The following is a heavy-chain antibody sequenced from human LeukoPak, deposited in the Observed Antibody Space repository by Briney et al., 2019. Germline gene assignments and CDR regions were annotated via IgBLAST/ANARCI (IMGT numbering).Heavy chain of an antibody. D-gene: IGHD3-10*01. CDR3: ARQGDYYGSGSYYSYAYFDY. CDR2: IYYIGST. CDR1: GGSISSSSYY. J-gene: IGHJ4*02. Sequence: AETETLTCTVSGGSISSSSYYWGWIRQPPGKGLEWIGCIYYIGSTHYNPSLKSRVTISVDTSKNQFSLKLSSVTAADTAVYYCARQGDYYGSGSYYSYAYFDYWGQGTLVTVSS. V-gene: IGHV4-39*01.